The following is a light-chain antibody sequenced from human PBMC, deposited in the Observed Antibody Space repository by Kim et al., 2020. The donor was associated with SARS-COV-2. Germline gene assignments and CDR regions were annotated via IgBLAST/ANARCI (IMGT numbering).Light chain of an antibody. J-gene: IGLJ2*01. CDR2: EVS. CDR1: SSDVGGYNY. CDR3: SSYTRSTTFV. V-gene: IGLV2-14*01. Sequence: GQSITISCTGTSSDVGGYNYVSWYQQHPGKAPKFIIYEVSKRPSGVSDRFSGSKSGNTASLTISGLQAEDEADYYCSSYTRSTTFVFGGGTQLTVL.